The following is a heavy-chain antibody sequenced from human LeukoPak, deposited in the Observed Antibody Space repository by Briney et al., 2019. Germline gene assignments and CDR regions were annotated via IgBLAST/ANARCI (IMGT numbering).Heavy chain of an antibody. D-gene: IGHD3-3*01. CDR2: IYYSGST. V-gene: IGHV4-39*01. Sequence: PSETLSLTCAVSGGSISSYSYYWGWIRQPPGKGLEWIGSIYYSGSTYYNPSLKSRVTISVDTSKNQFSLKLSSVTAADTAVYYCARSDYDFWSGYYTFDYWGQGTLVTVSS. CDR3: ARSDYDFWSGYYTFDY. J-gene: IGHJ4*02. CDR1: GGSISSYSYY.